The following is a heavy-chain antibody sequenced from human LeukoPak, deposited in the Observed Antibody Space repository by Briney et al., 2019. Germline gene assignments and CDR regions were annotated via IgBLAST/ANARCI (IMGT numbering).Heavy chain of an antibody. V-gene: IGHV1-69*05. D-gene: IGHD6-19*01. CDR1: GGTFCSYA. CDR2: IIPIFGTA. J-gene: IGHJ4*02. Sequence: ASVKVSCKAPGGTFCSYAISWVRQAPGQGLEWMGGIIPIFGTANYAQKFQGRVTITTDESTSTAYMELSSLRSEDTAVYYCARAGFSSGWALDYWGQGTLVTVSS. CDR3: ARAGFSSGWALDY.